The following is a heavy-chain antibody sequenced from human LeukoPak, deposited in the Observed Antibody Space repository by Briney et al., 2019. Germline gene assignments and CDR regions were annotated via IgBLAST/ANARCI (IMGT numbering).Heavy chain of an antibody. V-gene: IGHV3-23*01. D-gene: IGHD3-22*01. CDR3: AKPRRITMIVDAFDI. Sequence: GGSLRLSCAASGFRFSNYGMNWVRQAPGKGLEWVSGITGHGENTYYADSVKGRFTISRDNSKNTLYLQMNSLRAEDTAVYYCAKPRRITMIVDAFDIWGQGTMVTVSS. CDR2: ITGHGENT. CDR1: GFRFSNYG. J-gene: IGHJ3*02.